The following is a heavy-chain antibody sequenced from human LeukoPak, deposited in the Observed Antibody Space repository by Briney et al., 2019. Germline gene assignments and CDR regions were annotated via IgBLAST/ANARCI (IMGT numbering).Heavy chain of an antibody. CDR1: GFTFSRYE. CDR3: ARALGMTDGDYVSYLGY. CDR2: ISSSGSII. V-gene: IGHV3-48*03. Sequence: PGGSLRLSCAASGFTFSRYELNWVRQAPGKGLEWVSYISSSGSIIYYADSVKGRFTISRDNAKNSLYLQMNSLRAEGTAVYYCARALGMTDGDYVSYLGYWGQGTLVTVSS. J-gene: IGHJ4*02. D-gene: IGHD4-17*01.